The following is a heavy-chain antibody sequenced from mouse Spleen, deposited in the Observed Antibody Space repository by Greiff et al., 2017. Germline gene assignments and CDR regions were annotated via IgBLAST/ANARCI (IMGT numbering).Heavy chain of an antibody. CDR3: YPHSYGSSGAWFAY. D-gene: IGHD1-1*01. J-gene: IGHJ3*01. CDR2: IDPETGGT. Sequence: VQLQQSGAELVRPGASVTLSCKASGYTFTDYEMHWVKQTPVHGLEWIGAIDPETGGTAYNQKVKGKAILTADKSSSTIYMELRSLTSEDSAIYCCYPHSYGSSGAWFAYWGQGTLVTVSA. CDR1: GYTFTDYE. V-gene: IGHV1-15*01.